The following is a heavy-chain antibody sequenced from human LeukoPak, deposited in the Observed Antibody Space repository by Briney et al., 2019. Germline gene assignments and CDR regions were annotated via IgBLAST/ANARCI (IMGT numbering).Heavy chain of an antibody. CDR1: GFTVSSYA. V-gene: IGHV3-30*04. CDR3: ARASEDYSNYGFDY. D-gene: IGHD4-11*01. CDR2: ISYDGSNK. J-gene: IGHJ4*02. Sequence: GGSLRLSCAASGFTVSSYAMHWVRQAPGKGLEWVAVISYDGSNKYYADSVKGRFTISRDNSKNTLYLQMSSLRAEDTAVYYCARASEDYSNYGFDYWGQGTLVTVSS.